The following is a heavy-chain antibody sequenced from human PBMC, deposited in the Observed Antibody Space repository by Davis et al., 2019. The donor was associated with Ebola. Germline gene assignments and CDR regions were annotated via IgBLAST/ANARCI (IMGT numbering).Heavy chain of an antibody. CDR3: ARGATRYNWKFDY. CDR2: INQSGST. CDR1: GGSFSGYY. V-gene: IGHV4-34*01. D-gene: IGHD1-20*01. Sequence: PSETLSLTCAVYGGSFSGYYWSWIRQSPGKGLEWIGEINQSGSTKYNPSLKSRVTISVDTSNNQFSLKLSSVTAADTAVYFCARGATRYNWKFDYWGQGTLVTVSS. J-gene: IGHJ4*02.